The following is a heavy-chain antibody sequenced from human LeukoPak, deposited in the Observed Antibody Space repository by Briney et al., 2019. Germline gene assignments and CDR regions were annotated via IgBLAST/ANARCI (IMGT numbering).Heavy chain of an antibody. Sequence: GGSLRLSCAASGFTFSSYAMHWVRQAPGKGLEWVAVISYDGSNKYYADSVKGRFTISRDNAKNTLYLQMNSLRVEDTAVYYCVRKFATGDWGQGTLVTVSS. V-gene: IGHV3-30*04. J-gene: IGHJ4*02. CDR2: ISYDGSNK. CDR3: VRKFATGD. CDR1: GFTFSSYA. D-gene: IGHD1-14*01.